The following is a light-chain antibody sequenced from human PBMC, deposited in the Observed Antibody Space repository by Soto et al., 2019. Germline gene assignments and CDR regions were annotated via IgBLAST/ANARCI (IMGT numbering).Light chain of an antibody. CDR1: QSVDNY. CDR2: GAS. Sequence: EIGLTQSPAALSLSPGERATLSCRASQSVDNYLVWYQQKPGQAPRLLIYGASTRATGIPARFSGSGSGTEFTLTISSLQSENFAVYYCQQYNNWPRTFGQGTKVDIK. J-gene: IGKJ1*01. V-gene: IGKV3-15*01. CDR3: QQYNNWPRT.